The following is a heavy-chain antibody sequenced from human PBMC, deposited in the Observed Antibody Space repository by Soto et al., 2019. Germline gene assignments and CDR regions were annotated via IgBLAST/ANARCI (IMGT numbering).Heavy chain of an antibody. Sequence: EVQLVESGGALVQPGGSLRLSCVASGFTLSNDYMDWVRQARGKGLEWIGLIKNAARSYSTEHAASVKGRFTISRDDSKNTLYLQMNSLRTEDTAVYYCADLTWSGSYLPWGQGTLVTVSS. V-gene: IGHV3-72*01. D-gene: IGHD3-3*01. CDR1: GFTLSNDY. CDR2: IKNAARSYST. J-gene: IGHJ5*02. CDR3: ADLTWSGSYLP.